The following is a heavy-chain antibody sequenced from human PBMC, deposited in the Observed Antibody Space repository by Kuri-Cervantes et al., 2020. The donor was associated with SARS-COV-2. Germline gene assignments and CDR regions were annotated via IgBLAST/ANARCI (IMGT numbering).Heavy chain of an antibody. CDR2: IRSGGAST. Sequence: GESLKISCAASGFAFSSHAMSWVRQTPEKGLEWVSAIRSGGASTSYADSVMGRFSISRDDSKNTLYLQMNGLRVEDTAVYFCARDRGAFGGRFDPWGQGTLVTVSS. CDR3: ARDRGAFGGRFDP. CDR1: GFAFSSHA. J-gene: IGHJ5*02. D-gene: IGHD3-16*01. V-gene: IGHV3-23*01.